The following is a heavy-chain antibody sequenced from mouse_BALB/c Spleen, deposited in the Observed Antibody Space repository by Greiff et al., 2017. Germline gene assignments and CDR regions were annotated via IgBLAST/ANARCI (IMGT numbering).Heavy chain of an antibody. CDR3: ARQARDYYAMDY. Sequence: DVMLVESGGDLVKPGGSLKLSCAASGFTFSSYGMSWVRQTPDKRLEWVATISSGGSYTYYPDSVKGRFTISRDNAKNTLYLQMSSLKSEDTAMYYCARQARDYYAMDYWGQGTSVTVSS. J-gene: IGHJ4*01. CDR2: ISSGGSYT. V-gene: IGHV5-6*02. CDR1: GFTFSSYG.